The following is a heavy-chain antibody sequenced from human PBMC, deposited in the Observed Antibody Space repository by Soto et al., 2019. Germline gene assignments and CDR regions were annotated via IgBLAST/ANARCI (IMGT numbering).Heavy chain of an antibody. CDR1: GGSFSGYY. Sequence: QVQLQQWGAGLLKPSETLSLTCAVYGGSFSGYYWSWIRQPPGKGLEWIGEINHSGSTNYNPSLTSRVTISVDTSKNQFSLKLSSVTAADTAVYYCARGVLLWFGELRGFDYWGQGTLVTVSS. CDR2: INHSGST. J-gene: IGHJ4*02. V-gene: IGHV4-34*01. D-gene: IGHD3-10*01. CDR3: ARGVLLWFGELRGFDY.